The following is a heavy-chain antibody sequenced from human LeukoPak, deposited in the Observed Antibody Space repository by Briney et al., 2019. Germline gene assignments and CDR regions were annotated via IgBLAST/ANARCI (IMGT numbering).Heavy chain of an antibody. CDR3: ARWMTTVITPDY. J-gene: IGHJ4*02. Sequence: ASVKVSCKASGYTFNGHYLHWVRQAPGQGLEWMGWINPNSGGTNYAQKFRGRVTMTRDTSISTAYMELSRLRSDDTAVYYCARWMTTVITPDYWGQGTLVTVSS. CDR1: GYTFNGHY. CDR2: INPNSGGT. D-gene: IGHD4-11*01. V-gene: IGHV1-2*02.